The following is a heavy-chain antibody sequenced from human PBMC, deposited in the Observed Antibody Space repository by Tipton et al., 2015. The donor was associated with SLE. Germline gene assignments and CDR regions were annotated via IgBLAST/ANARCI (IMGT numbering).Heavy chain of an antibody. J-gene: IGHJ6*02. CDR3: AKDLFSGWYAHYYYGMDV. CDR1: GFTFSSYW. D-gene: IGHD6-19*01. CDR2: INSDGSST. V-gene: IGHV3-74*01. Sequence: SLRLSCAASGFTFSSYWMHWVRQAPGKGLVWVSRINSDGSSTSYADSVKGRFTISRDNAKNSLYLQMNSLRAEDTALYYCAKDLFSGWYAHYYYGMDVWGQGTTVTVSS.